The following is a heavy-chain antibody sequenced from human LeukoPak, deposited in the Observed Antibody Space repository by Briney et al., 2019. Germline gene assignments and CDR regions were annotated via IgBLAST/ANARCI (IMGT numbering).Heavy chain of an antibody. J-gene: IGHJ4*02. V-gene: IGHV3-23*01. Sequence: PGGSLRLSCAASGFTFSSYAMSWVRQAPGKGLEWVSAISGSGGSTYYADSVKGRFTISRDNSKSTLYLQMNSLRAEDTAVYYCAKPRDSSGYSLFDYWGQGTLVTVSS. CDR1: GFTFSSYA. CDR2: ISGSGGST. D-gene: IGHD3-22*01. CDR3: AKPRDSSGYSLFDY.